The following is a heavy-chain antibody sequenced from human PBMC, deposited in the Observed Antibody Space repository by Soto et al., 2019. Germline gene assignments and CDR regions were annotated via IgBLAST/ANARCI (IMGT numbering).Heavy chain of an antibody. CDR2: ISGSGGST. Sequence: EVQLLESGGGLVQPGGSLRLSCAASGFTFSSYAMSWVRQAPGQGLEWVSAISGSGGSTYYAYSVKGRFTISRDNSKNTLYLQMNSLRAEDTAVYYCARGRDCSSGYSTIRDAFDIWGQGTMVTVSS. CDR1: GFTFSSYA. J-gene: IGHJ3*02. D-gene: IGHD3-3*01. CDR3: ARGRDCSSGYSTIRDAFDI. V-gene: IGHV3-23*01.